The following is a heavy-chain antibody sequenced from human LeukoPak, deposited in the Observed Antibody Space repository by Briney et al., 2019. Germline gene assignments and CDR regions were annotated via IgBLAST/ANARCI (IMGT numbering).Heavy chain of an antibody. J-gene: IGHJ4*02. D-gene: IGHD3-16*02. CDR1: GYTFTGYY. V-gene: IGHV1-2*02. Sequence: GASVKVSCKASGYTFTGYYMHWVRQAPGQGLEWMGWINPNSGGTNYAQKFQGRVTMTRDTSISTAYMELSRLRSDDTAVYYCARVREWGYDYVWGSYRLDYWGQGTLVTVSS. CDR3: ARVREWGYDYVWGSYRLDY. CDR2: INPNSGGT.